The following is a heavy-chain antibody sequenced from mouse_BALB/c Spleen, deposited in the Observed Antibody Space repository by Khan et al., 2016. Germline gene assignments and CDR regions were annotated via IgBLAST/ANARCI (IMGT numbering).Heavy chain of an antibody. Sequence: EVQLQESGGGLVQPGGSLKLSCAASVFDFSRYWMSWVRQAPGKGLEWIGEINPDSSTINYTPSLKDKFIISRDNAKNTLYLQMRKVRSEDTVLYYCARAGYYGYLVNWGQGTLVTVSA. CDR2: INPDSSTI. J-gene: IGHJ3*01. CDR1: VFDFSRYW. D-gene: IGHD1-1*01. CDR3: ARAGYYGYLVN. V-gene: IGHV4-1*02.